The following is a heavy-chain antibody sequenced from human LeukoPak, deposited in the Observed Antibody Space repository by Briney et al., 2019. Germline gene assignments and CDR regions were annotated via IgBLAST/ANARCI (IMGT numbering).Heavy chain of an antibody. D-gene: IGHD5-12*01. CDR3: ARVGYSGYDSRPVFNY. CDR2: INTGNGNT. CDR1: GYTFTNYA. Sequence: SVKVSYKASGYTFTNYALHWVRQAPGQRLEWMGWINTGNGNTKYSQKFQGRVTITRATSASTAYMELSSLRSEDTAVYYCARVGYSGYDSRPVFNYWGQGTLVTVSS. V-gene: IGHV1-3*04. J-gene: IGHJ4*02.